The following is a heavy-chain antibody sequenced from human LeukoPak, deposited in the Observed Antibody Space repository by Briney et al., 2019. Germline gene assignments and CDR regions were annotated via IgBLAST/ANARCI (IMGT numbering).Heavy chain of an antibody. CDR3: AFERSSSWYPYFQH. CDR2: ISWNSGSI. J-gene: IGHJ1*01. V-gene: IGHV3-9*01. CDR1: GFTFDDYA. D-gene: IGHD6-13*01. Sequence: PGGSLRLSCAASGFTFDDYAMHWVRHAPGKGLEWVSGISWNSGSIGYADSVKGRFTISRDNAKNSLYLQMNSLRAEDTALYYCAFERSSSWYPYFQHWGQGTLVTVSS.